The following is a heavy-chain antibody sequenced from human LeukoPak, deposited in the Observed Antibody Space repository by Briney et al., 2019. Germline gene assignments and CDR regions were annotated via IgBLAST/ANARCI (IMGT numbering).Heavy chain of an antibody. V-gene: IGHV4-59*01. Sequence: SETLSLTCTVSGGSISSYYWSWIRQPPGKGLEWIGYIYYSGSTNYNPSLKSRVTISVDTSKNQFSLKLSSVAAADTAVYYCARDLGYYYDSSGFGYWGQGTLVTVSS. CDR3: ARDLGYYYDSSGFGY. CDR2: IYYSGST. CDR1: GGSISSYY. D-gene: IGHD3-22*01. J-gene: IGHJ4*02.